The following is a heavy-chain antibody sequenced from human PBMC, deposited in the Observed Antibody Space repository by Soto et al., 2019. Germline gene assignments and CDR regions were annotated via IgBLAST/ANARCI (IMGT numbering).Heavy chain of an antibody. CDR1: GFTFSNSP. Sequence: EVHLLESGGGLVQPGGSLRLSCAASGFTFSNSPMSWVRQAPGKGLEWVSAIDRRGGKTFYADSVKGRFTISRDNSKNKLFLQMNSLRAEDTAVYYCACYPNWFDPWGQGTLVTVSS. CDR3: ACYPNWFDP. J-gene: IGHJ5*02. V-gene: IGHV3-23*01. CDR2: IDRRGGKT. D-gene: IGHD2-8*01.